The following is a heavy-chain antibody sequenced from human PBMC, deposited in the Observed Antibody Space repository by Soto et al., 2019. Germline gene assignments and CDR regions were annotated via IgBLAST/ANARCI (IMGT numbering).Heavy chain of an antibody. CDR2: ISAYNGNT. CDR3: ARDHGPGLPDYYYYYGMDV. V-gene: IGHV1-18*04. CDR1: GYTFTSYG. Sequence: ASVKVSCKASGYTFTSYGISWVRQAPGQGLEWMGWISAYNGNTNYAQKLQGRVTMTTDTSTSTAYMELRSPRSDDTAVYYCARDHGPGLPDYYYYYGMDVWGQGTTVTVSS. J-gene: IGHJ6*02. D-gene: IGHD3-10*01.